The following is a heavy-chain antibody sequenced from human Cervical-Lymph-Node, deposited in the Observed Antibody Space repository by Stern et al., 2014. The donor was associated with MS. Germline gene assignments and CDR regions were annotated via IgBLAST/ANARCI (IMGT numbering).Heavy chain of an antibody. Sequence: QVQLQQWGAGLLKPSETLSLTCAIYGGSFSDNFWSWLRQSPGKGLEWIGETNHRGTVNYNHSLKSRVTISVDTSKKHFSLNLTSVTAADTAVYFCARGVVLTGYYFRWYDPWGQGTLVTVSS. CDR3: ARGVVLTGYYFRWYDP. D-gene: IGHD3-9*01. CDR2: TNHRGTV. J-gene: IGHJ5*02. V-gene: IGHV4-34*01. CDR1: GGSFSDNF.